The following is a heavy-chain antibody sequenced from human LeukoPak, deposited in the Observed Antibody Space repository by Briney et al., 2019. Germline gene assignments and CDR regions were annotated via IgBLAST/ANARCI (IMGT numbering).Heavy chain of an antibody. J-gene: IGHJ4*02. Sequence: GGSLRLSCVASGFTFSNFWMRWVRQAPGKGLVWVSRIESDGSKTRYADSVKGRFTISRDNAKNTLYLQMNSLRAEDTAVYYCGRGGTVGGKYSTYFDYWGQGTLVTVSS. CDR2: IESDGSKT. D-gene: IGHD2-21*01. CDR1: GFTFSNFW. CDR3: GRGGTVGGKYSTYFDY. V-gene: IGHV3-74*01.